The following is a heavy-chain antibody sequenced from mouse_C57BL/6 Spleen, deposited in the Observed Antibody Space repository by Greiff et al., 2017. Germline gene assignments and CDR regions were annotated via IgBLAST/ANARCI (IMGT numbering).Heavy chain of an antibody. CDR2: INPSNGGT. V-gene: IGHV1-53*01. Sequence: QVQLQQPGTELVKPGASVKLSCKASGYTFTSYWMHRVKQRPGQGLEWIGNINPSNGGTNYNEKFKSKATPTVDKSSSTAYMQLSSLPSEDSAVYYCARGMDYYDGDSFAYWGQGTLVTVSA. CDR1: GYTFTSYW. D-gene: IGHD1-1*01. J-gene: IGHJ3*01. CDR3: ARGMDYYDGDSFAY.